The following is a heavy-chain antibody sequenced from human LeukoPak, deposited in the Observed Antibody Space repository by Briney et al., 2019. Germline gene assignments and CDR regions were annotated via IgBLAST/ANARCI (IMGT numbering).Heavy chain of an antibody. D-gene: IGHD3-3*01. Sequence: GGSLRLSCAASGFTFSAYSMNWVRQAPGKGLEWVSFISGGGDTIYYADSVKGRFTISRDNAKNSLYLQMNSLRAEDTAVYYCARDFWSGSYYYGMDVWGQGTTVTVSS. CDR2: ISGGGDTI. V-gene: IGHV3-48*04. CDR3: ARDFWSGSYYYGMDV. CDR1: GFTFSAYS. J-gene: IGHJ6*02.